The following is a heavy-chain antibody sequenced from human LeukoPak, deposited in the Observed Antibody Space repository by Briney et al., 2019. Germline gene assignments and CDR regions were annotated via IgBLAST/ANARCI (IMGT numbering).Heavy chain of an antibody. CDR2: ISYDGCNK. D-gene: IGHD6-19*01. CDR1: GFTLSSYA. V-gene: IGHV3-30-3*01. J-gene: IGHJ4*02. Sequence: GRSLSLSCAASGFTLSSYAMHWVRQAPGKGLEWVAVISYDGCNKYYADSVKGRFTISRDNSKNTLYLQMNSLRAEDTPVYYCARDGNSSGWYVSDYWGQGTLVTVS. CDR3: ARDGNSSGWYVSDY.